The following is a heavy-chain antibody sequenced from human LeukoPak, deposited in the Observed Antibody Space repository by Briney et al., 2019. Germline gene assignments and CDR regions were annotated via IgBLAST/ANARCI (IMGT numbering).Heavy chain of an antibody. J-gene: IGHJ4*02. CDR3: ARDPPTVVTPNFDY. D-gene: IGHD4-23*01. Sequence: GGSLRLSCAASGFTFSNYALHWVRQAPGKGLEWVAVISYDDTNKYYVDSVKGRFTISRDNSKNTLYLQMNSLRAEDTAVYYCARDPPTVVTPNFDYWGQGTLVTVSS. CDR2: ISYDDTNK. V-gene: IGHV3-30*04. CDR1: GFTFSNYA.